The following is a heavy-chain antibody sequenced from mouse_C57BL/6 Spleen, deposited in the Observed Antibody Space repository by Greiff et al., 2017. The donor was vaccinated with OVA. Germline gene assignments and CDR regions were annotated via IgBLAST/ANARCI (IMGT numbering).Heavy chain of an antibody. D-gene: IGHD1-1*01. CDR1: GYTFTSYW. J-gene: IGHJ3*01. CDR2: IYPGSGST. V-gene: IGHV1-55*01. Sequence: QVQLQQPGAELVKPGASVKMSCKASGYTFTSYWITWVKQRPGQGLAWIGDIYPGSGSTNYNEKFKSKATLTVDTSSSTAYMQLSSLTSEDSAVYYCARDGYYGSSPAWFAYWGQGTLVTVSA. CDR3: ARDGYYGSSPAWFAY.